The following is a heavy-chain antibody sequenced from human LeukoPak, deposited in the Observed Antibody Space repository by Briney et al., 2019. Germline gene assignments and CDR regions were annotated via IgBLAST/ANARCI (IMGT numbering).Heavy chain of an antibody. CDR2: ISGSGGST. D-gene: IGHD4-23*01. CDR3: AKDSNGGNYYYYMDV. J-gene: IGHJ6*03. Sequence: PGGSLRLSCAASGFTFSSYAMSWVRQAPGKGLGWVSAISGSGGSTYYADSVKGRFTISRDNSKNTLYLQMNSLRAEDTAVYYCAKDSNGGNYYYYMDVWGKGTTVTVSS. CDR1: GFTFSSYA. V-gene: IGHV3-23*01.